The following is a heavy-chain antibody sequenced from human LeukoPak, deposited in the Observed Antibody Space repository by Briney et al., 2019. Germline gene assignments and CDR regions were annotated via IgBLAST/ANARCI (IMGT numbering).Heavy chain of an antibody. CDR3: ARVYWELGTFDY. J-gene: IGHJ4*02. CDR1: GFTFRSYW. D-gene: IGHD1-26*01. V-gene: IGHV3-7*01. Sequence: GGSLRLSCAASGFTFRSYWMSWVRQAPGKGLEWVANIKQDGSEKYYVDSVKGRFTISRDNAKNSLYLQMNSLRAEDTAVYYCARVYWELGTFDYWGQGTLVTVSS. CDR2: IKQDGSEK.